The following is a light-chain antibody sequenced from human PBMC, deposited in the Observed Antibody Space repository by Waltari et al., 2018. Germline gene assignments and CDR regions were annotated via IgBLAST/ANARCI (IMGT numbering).Light chain of an antibody. V-gene: IGKV3-11*01. J-gene: IGKJ5*01. CDR1: QSVSSS. Sequence: EIVLTQSPATLSLSPGERATLSCRASQSVSSSLGWYQQKPGQAPRLLIYDVSNRATDIPARFSGSGSGTEFTLTISSLEPEDVAVYYCQQRDNWPSITFGQGTRLEIK. CDR2: DVS. CDR3: QQRDNWPSIT.